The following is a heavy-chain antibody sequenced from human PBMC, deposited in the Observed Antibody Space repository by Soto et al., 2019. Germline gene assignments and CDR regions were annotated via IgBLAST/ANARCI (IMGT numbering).Heavy chain of an antibody. V-gene: IGHV3-48*03. CDR2: ISSGGITI. J-gene: IGHJ5*02. Sequence: GGSLRLSCAASGFAFNSFEMSWVRQAPEKGLEWVAHISSGGITIHYADSVKGRFTISRDNTKNSLYLQMNSLRVEDTAVYYCARAYSSAWYLWFDPWGQGTLVTVSS. CDR3: ARAYSSAWYLWFDP. CDR1: GFAFNSFE. D-gene: IGHD6-19*01.